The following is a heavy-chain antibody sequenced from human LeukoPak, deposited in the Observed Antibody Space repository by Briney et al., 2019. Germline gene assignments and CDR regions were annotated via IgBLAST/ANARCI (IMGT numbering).Heavy chain of an antibody. CDR1: VGTFSSYA. D-gene: IGHD2-2*01. J-gene: IGHJ3*02. CDR3: ARGQDIVVVPAAISARGAFDI. Sequence: GASVKVSCKASVGTFSSYAISWVRQAPGQGLEWMGGIIPIFGTANYAQKFQGRVTITADESTSTAYMELSSLRSEDTAVYYCARGQDIVVVPAAISARGAFDIWGQGTMVTVSS. CDR2: IIPIFGTA. V-gene: IGHV1-69*13.